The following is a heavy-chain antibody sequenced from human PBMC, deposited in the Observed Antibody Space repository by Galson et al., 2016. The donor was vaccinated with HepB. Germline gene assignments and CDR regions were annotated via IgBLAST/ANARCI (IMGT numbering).Heavy chain of an antibody. CDR2: ISDSGSNT. CDR1: GFTFSSNA. J-gene: IGHJ4*02. CDR3: AAYHFRGSNPPGGFDY. Sequence: SLRLSCAASGFTFSSNAMSWARQAPGKGLEWVSVISDSGSNTYYADSGKGRFTISRDNSKTTLYRQMNSLRAEDTAVYYCAAYHFRGSNPPGGFDYWGQGSLVTVSS. D-gene: IGHD1-26*01. V-gene: IGHV3-23*01.